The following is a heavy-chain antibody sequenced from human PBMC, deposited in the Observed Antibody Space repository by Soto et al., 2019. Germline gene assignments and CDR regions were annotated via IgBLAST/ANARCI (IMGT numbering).Heavy chain of an antibody. Sequence: PSETLSLTCTVSGCSISGYFWSWIRQPPGKGLEWIGNIYNSGNTNYNPSLLSRVTISVDTSKNQVSLNLTSVTAADTAVYYCAALPRYWGQGTLVTVSS. CDR2: IYNSGNT. D-gene: IGHD6-6*01. CDR3: AALPRY. V-gene: IGHV4-59*01. J-gene: IGHJ4*02. CDR1: GCSISGYF.